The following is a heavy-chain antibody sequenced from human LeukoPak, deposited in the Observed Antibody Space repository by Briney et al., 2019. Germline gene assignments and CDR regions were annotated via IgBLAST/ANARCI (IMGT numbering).Heavy chain of an antibody. CDR1: GYTLTGYY. J-gene: IGHJ4*02. Sequence: ASVKVSCKAAGYTLTGYYMHWVRQAPGQGLEWMGWINPNSGGTSYAQKFQGRVTMTRDTSISTAYMELSRLRSDDTAVYYCARGRCSSRSCYLFDYWGQGTLVAVSS. V-gene: IGHV1-2*02. CDR3: ARGRCSSRSCYLFDY. D-gene: IGHD2-2*01. CDR2: INPNSGGT.